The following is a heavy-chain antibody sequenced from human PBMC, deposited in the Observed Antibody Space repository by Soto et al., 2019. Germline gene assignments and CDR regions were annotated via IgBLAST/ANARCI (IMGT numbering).Heavy chain of an antibody. CDR1: GGSFSGYY. CDR3: ARGNRGVGVVVPAARNWFDP. D-gene: IGHD2-2*01. CDR2: INHSGST. V-gene: IGHV4-34*01. J-gene: IGHJ5*02. Sequence: QVQLQQWGAGRLKPSETLSLTCAVYGGSFSGYYWSWIRQPPGKGLEWIGEINHSGSTNYNPSLKCRVTISVDTSKNQFSLKLSSVTAADTAVYYCARGNRGVGVVVPAARNWFDPWGQGTLVTVSS.